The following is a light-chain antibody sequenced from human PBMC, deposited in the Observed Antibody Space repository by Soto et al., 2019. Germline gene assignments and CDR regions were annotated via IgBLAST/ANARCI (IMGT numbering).Light chain of an antibody. CDR1: SSNIGSNY. V-gene: IGLV1-47*01. J-gene: IGLJ3*02. Sequence: QSVLTQPPSVSGTPGQRVTISCSGSSSNIGSNYVYWYQQLPGTAPKLLIYRNNERPSGVPDRFSGSKSGASASLAISGLRSEDEADYYCAARDDSRSGVVFGGGTQLTVL. CDR3: AARDDSRSGVV. CDR2: RNN.